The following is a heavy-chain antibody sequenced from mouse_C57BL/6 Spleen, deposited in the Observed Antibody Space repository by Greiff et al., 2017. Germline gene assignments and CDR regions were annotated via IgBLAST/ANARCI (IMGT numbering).Heavy chain of an antibody. CDR1: GYPFTSYW. CDR2: IDPSDSET. D-gene: IGHD1-1*01. Sequence: QVQLQQPGAELVRPGSSVKLSCKASGYPFTSYWMHWVKQRPIQGLEWIGNIDPSDSETHYNQKFKDTATLTVDKSSSTAYMQRSSLTSEDSAVYYCARGGYITTVVAKYFDVWGTGTTVTVSS. V-gene: IGHV1-52*01. CDR3: ARGGYITTVVAKYFDV. J-gene: IGHJ1*03.